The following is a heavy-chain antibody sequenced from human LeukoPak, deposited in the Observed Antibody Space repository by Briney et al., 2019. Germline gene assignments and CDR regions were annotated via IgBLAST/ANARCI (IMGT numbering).Heavy chain of an antibody. V-gene: IGHV3-30*02. D-gene: IGHD6-13*01. CDR2: IRYDGSNK. J-gene: IGHJ4*02. CDR1: GFTFSSYG. CDR3: ARGGAAAGTRGNDF. Sequence: GGSLRLSCAASGFTFSSYGMHWVRQAPGKGLEWVAFIRYDGSNKYYADSVEGRFTISRDNSKNTLYLQMGSLRAEDMAVYYCARGGAAAGTRGNDFWGQGTLVTVSP.